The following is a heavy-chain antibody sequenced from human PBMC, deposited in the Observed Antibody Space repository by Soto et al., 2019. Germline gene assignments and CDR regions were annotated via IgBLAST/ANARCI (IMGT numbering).Heavy chain of an antibody. D-gene: IGHD5-12*01. CDR1: GYTFTDCY. J-gene: IGHJ6*02. CDR3: ARDRVVATIRGMDV. Sequence: ASVKVSCKASGYTFTDCYMHWVRQAPGQGLEWMGWINPNSGGTKYAQKFQGRVTVTRDTSISTAYMELSRLRSDDTAVYYCARDRVVATIRGMDVWGQGTTVTVSS. CDR2: INPNSGGT. V-gene: IGHV1-2*02.